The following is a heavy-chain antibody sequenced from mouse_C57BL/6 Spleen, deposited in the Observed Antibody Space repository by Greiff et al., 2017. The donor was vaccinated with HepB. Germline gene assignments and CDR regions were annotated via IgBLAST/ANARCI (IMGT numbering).Heavy chain of an antibody. Sequence: QVQLQQPGAELVRPGSSVKLSCKASGYTFTSYWMHWVKQRPIQGLEWIGNIDPSDSETHYNQKFKDKATLTVDKSSSTAYMQLSSLTSEDSAVYYCARERYYGSNPYYFGCWGQVTTLSVSS. D-gene: IGHD1-1*01. CDR3: ARERYYGSNPYYFGC. J-gene: IGHJ2*01. V-gene: IGHV1-52*01. CDR1: GYTFTSYW. CDR2: IDPSDSET.